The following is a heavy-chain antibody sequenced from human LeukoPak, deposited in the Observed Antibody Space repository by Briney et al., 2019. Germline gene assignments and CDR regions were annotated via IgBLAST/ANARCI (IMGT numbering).Heavy chain of an antibody. CDR1: GFTFSSYA. Sequence: GGSLRLSCAASGFTFSSYAMSWVRQAPGKGLEWVPAISGSGGSTYYADSVKGRFTIPRDNSKNTLVLQMNSLRSEDTAVYFCARDNRDWAFDYWGQGTLVTVSS. CDR2: ISGSGGST. V-gene: IGHV3-23*01. D-gene: IGHD2-21*02. CDR3: ARDNRDWAFDY. J-gene: IGHJ4*02.